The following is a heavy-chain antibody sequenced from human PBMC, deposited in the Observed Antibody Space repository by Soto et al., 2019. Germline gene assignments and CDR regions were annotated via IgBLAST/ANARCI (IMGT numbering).Heavy chain of an antibody. Sequence: ASVKVSCKASGYTFTGYYMHWARQAPGQGLEWMGWINPNSGGTNYAQKFQGWVTMTRDTSISTAYMELSRLRSDDTAVYYCARDHGSGIVGARNGMDVWGQGTTVTVSS. D-gene: IGHD1-26*01. J-gene: IGHJ6*02. CDR3: ARDHGSGIVGARNGMDV. V-gene: IGHV1-2*04. CDR1: GYTFTGYY. CDR2: INPNSGGT.